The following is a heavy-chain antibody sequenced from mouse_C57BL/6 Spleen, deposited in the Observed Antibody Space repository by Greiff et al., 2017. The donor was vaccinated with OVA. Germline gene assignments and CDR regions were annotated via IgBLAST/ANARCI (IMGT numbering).Heavy chain of an antibody. V-gene: IGHV1-82*01. CDR2: IYPGDGDT. Sequence: VQLQQSGPELVKPGASVKISCKASGYAFSSSWMNWVKQRPGKGLEWIGRIYPGDGDTNYNGKFKGKATLTADKSYSTAYMQLSSLTSEDSAVYFCARSTYGNIDYWGQGTTLTVSS. J-gene: IGHJ2*01. CDR3: ARSTYGNIDY. CDR1: GYAFSSSW. D-gene: IGHD2-1*01.